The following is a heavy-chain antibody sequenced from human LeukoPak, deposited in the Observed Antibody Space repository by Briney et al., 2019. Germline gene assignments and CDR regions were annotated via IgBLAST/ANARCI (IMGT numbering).Heavy chain of an antibody. CDR1: GFTFSNYG. CDR2: IWYDGSKK. CDR3: ARDYCSTTTCLDY. Sequence: GRSLRLSCAASGFTFSNYGMQWVRQAPGKGLQWVAVIWYDGSKKYYADSVKGRFTISRDDSKNTLYLQMNSLRAEDTAVYYCARDYCSTTTCLDYWGQGTLVTVSS. D-gene: IGHD2-2*01. J-gene: IGHJ4*02. V-gene: IGHV3-33*01.